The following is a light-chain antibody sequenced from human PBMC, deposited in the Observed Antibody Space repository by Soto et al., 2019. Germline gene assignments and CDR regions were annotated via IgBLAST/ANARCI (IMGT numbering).Light chain of an antibody. V-gene: IGLV2-14*01. Sequence: QSVLTQPPSVSAAPGQKVTISCSGTSSDVGGYNYVSWYQQHPGKAPKLMIYDVSNRPSGVSNRFSGSKSGNTASLTISGLQAEDEADYYCSSYTSSSTYVFGTGTKLTVL. CDR3: SSYTSSSTYV. CDR2: DVS. CDR1: SSDVGGYNY. J-gene: IGLJ1*01.